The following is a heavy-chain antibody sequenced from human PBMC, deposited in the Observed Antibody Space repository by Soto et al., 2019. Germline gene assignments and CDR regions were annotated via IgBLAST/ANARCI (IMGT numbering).Heavy chain of an antibody. D-gene: IGHD6-19*01. CDR1: GGSISSSSYY. J-gene: IGHJ6*03. CDR2: IYYSGST. V-gene: IGHV4-39*01. Sequence: SETLSLTCTVSGGSISSSSYYWGWIRQPPGKGLEWIGSIYYSGSTYYNPSLKSRVTISVDTSKNQFSLKLSSVTAADTAVYYCARHPSGPTSFSGWYFRPYYYYYYLDVLVKGTLVT. CDR3: ARHPSGPTSFSGWYFRPYYYYYYLDV.